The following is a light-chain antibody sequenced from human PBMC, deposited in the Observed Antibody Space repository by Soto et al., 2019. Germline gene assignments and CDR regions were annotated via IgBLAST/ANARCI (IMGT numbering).Light chain of an antibody. CDR3: QQYDNLPLIRT. J-gene: IGKJ4*01. V-gene: IGKV1-33*01. Sequence: IQMDESPSSLSACRXDRVTITSPASKSISSSLNXXDQKPXXAXQLLXXXAYXLETGVPSRFSESGSGTDFTFTISSLQPEDIATEYCQQYDNLPLIRTFGGGTKVDIK. CDR2: XAY. CDR1: KSISSS.